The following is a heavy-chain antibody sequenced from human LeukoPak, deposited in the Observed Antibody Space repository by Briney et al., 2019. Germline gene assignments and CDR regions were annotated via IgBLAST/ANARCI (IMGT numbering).Heavy chain of an antibody. CDR3: VRDSDRIPYYYYYGMDV. D-gene: IGHD2/OR15-2a*01. Sequence: GGSLRLSCAASGFTFSSSWMTWVRQAPGKGLEWVANVKQDGSEKYYVDSVKGRFTISRDNAKNSLYLQMNSLRADDSAVHYCVRDSDRIPYYYYYGMDVWGQGTTVTVSS. J-gene: IGHJ6*02. CDR1: GFTFSSSW. V-gene: IGHV3-7*01. CDR2: VKQDGSEK.